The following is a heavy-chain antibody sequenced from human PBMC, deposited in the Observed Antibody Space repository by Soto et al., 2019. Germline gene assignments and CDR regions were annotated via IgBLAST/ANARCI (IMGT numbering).Heavy chain of an antibody. CDR1: GGSISSGGYY. D-gene: IGHD3-16*02. Sequence: SETLSLTCTVSGGSISSGGYYWSWIRQHPGKGLEWIGYIYYSGSTYYNPSLKSRVTISVDTSKNQFSLKLSSVTAADTAVYYCARDSITFGGVIGIWGQGTLVTVSS. J-gene: IGHJ4*02. CDR3: ARDSITFGGVIGI. V-gene: IGHV4-31*03. CDR2: IYYSGST.